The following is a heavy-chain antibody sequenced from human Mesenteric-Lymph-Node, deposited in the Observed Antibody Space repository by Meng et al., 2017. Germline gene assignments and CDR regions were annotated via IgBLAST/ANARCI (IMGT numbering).Heavy chain of an antibody. CDR2: ISAYNGNT. J-gene: IGHJ4*02. CDR3: ARDWGIFPSDY. V-gene: IGHV1-18*01. CDR1: GYTFGSQD. D-gene: IGHD3-16*01. Sequence: QVQLVQSGGEGKKPGASVKVSCKTFGYTFGSQDITWVRQAPGQGLEWMGWISAYNGNTNYAQKLQGRVTMTTDTSTSTAYMELRSLRSDDTAVYYCARDWGIFPSDYWGQGTLVTVSS.